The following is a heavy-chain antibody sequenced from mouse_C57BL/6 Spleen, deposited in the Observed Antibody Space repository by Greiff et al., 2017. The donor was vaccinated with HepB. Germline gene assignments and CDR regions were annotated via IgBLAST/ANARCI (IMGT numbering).Heavy chain of an antibody. CDR2: IYPGGGYT. V-gene: IGHV1-63*01. D-gene: IGHD1-1*01. CDR1: GYTFTNYW. Sequence: VQLVESGAELVRPGTSVKMSCKASGYTFTNYWIGWAKQRPGHGLEWIGDIYPGGGYTNYNEKFKGKATLTADKSSSTAYMQFSSLTSEDSAIYYCARCGGTTGYFDYWGQGTTLTVSS. CDR3: ARCGGTTGYFDY. J-gene: IGHJ2*01.